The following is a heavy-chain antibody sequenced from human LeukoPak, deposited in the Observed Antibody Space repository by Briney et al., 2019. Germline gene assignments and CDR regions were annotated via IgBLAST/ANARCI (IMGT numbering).Heavy chain of an antibody. CDR1: GFTFSSYS. V-gene: IGHV3-21*01. CDR2: ISSSSYI. Sequence: GGSLRLSCAASGFTFSSYSMNWVRQAPRKGLEWVSSISSSSYIYYADSVKGRFTISRDNAKNSLYLQMNSLRAEDTAVYYCAREGRHKWFDPWGRGTLVTVSS. CDR3: AREGRHKWFDP. J-gene: IGHJ5*02.